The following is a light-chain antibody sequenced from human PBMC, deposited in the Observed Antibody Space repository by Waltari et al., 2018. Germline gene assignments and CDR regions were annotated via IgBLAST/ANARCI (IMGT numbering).Light chain of an antibody. CDR1: QSVSSSY. V-gene: IGKV3-20*01. J-gene: IGKJ2*01. CDR2: GAS. CDR3: QQYGSSPYT. Sequence: EIVLTQSPGTLSLSPGARATLPCRASQSVSSSYLAWYQQKPGQPPRLLIYGASSRATGIPDRFSGSGSGTDFTLTISRLEPEDFAVYYCQQYGSSPYTFGQGTKLEIK.